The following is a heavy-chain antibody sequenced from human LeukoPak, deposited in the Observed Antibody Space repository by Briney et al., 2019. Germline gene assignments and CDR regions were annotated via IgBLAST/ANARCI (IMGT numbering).Heavy chain of an antibody. CDR2: ISSSSTYI. Sequence: GGSLRLSYSASGFTFSDYHMTWIRQAPGKGLEWVSSISSSSTYIYYADSVKGRFTISRDNAKNSLYLQMNSLRAEDTAVYYCAELGITMIGGVWGKGTTVTISS. CDR3: AELGITMIGGV. V-gene: IGHV3-11*06. D-gene: IGHD3-10*02. CDR1: GFTFSDYH. J-gene: IGHJ6*04.